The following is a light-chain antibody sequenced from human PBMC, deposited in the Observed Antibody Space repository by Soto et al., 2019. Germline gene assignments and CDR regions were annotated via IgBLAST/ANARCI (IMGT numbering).Light chain of an antibody. V-gene: IGKV1-12*02. CDR1: QGIRSW. Sequence: DIQMTQSPSSVSASVGDRVTITCRASQGIRSWLAWYQQKPGKAPKLLNHAASSLESGVPSRCRGRGSGTDCTHTISILRHGGVAPYYGHQDNSFPSTFGRGPNVDI. CDR2: AAS. CDR3: HQDNSFPST. J-gene: IGKJ3*01.